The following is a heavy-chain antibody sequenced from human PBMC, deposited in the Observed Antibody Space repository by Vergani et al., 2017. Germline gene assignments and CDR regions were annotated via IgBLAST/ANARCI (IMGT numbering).Heavy chain of an antibody. V-gene: IGHV3-30*18. Sequence: QVQLVESGGGVVQPGRSLRLSCAASGFTFSSYCMHWVRQAPGKGLEWVAVISYDGSNKYYADSVKGRFTISRDNSKNTLYLQMNSLRAEDTAVYYCAKENWENYFDYWGQGTLVTVSS. CDR1: GFTFSSYC. D-gene: IGHD7-27*01. J-gene: IGHJ4*02. CDR3: AKENWENYFDY. CDR2: ISYDGSNK.